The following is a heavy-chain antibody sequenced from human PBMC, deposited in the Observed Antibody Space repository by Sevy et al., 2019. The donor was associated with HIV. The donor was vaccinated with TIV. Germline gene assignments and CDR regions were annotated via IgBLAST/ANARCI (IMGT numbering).Heavy chain of an antibody. CDR1: GFTFSSYA. V-gene: IGHV3-21*01. CDR3: AGDLVSVCDAVYGY. D-gene: IGHD2-8*01. J-gene: IGHJ4*02. CDR2: LNAISSNI. Sequence: GGSLRLSCAASGFTFSSYAMNWVRQAPGKGLEWVSSLNAISSNIYYADSVKGRFTISRDNAKNSLYLQMNSVRAEDTAVYYWAGDLVSVCDAVYGYWGQGTLVTVSS.